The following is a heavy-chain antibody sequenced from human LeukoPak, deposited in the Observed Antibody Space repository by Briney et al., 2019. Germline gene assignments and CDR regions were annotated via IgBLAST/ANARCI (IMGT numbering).Heavy chain of an antibody. CDR3: AREGSLAFDP. CDR2: IRVYNGNT. V-gene: IGHV1-18*01. CDR1: GYTFTSYG. Sequence: ASVKVSCKASGYTFTSYGISWVRQAPGQGLEWMGWIRVYNGNTNYAQNFQGRVTMTTDTSTSTAYMELRSLRSDDTAMYYCAREGSLAFDPWGQGTLVTVSS. J-gene: IGHJ5*02.